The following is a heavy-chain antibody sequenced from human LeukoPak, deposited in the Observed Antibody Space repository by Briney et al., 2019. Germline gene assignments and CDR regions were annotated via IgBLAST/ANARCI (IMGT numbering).Heavy chain of an antibody. CDR2: INHSGST. V-gene: IGHV4-34*01. D-gene: IGHD6-13*01. CDR1: GGSFSGYY. CDR3: ARGSGYSSSWYLFY. Sequence: SETLSLTCAVYGGSFSGYYWSWIRQPPGKGLEWIGEINHSGSTNYNPSLKSRVTISVDTSKNQFSLKLSSVTAADTAVYYCARGSGYSSSWYLFYWGRGTLVTVSS. J-gene: IGHJ4*02.